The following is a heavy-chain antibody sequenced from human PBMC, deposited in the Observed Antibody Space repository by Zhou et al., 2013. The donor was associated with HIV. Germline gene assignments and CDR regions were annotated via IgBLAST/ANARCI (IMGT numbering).Heavy chain of an antibody. J-gene: IGHJ4*02. CDR1: GGTFSSYA. D-gene: IGHD6-13*01. Sequence: QVQLVQSGAEVKKPGSSVKVSCKASGGTFSSYAISWVRQAPGQGLEWMGRIIPILGIANYAQKFQGRVTITADKSTSTAYMELSSLRSEDTAVYYCARGLVAAAGFDYWGQGTLVTVSS. V-gene: IGHV1-69*04. CDR2: IIPILGIA. CDR3: ARGLVAAAGFDY.